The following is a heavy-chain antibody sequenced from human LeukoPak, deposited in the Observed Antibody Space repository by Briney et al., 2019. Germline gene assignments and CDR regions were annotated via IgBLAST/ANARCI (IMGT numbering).Heavy chain of an antibody. CDR3: ARHSPVGIYYFDY. J-gene: IGHJ4*02. Sequence: PSETLSLTCTVSGGSISSSSYYWGWTRQPPGKGLEWIGSIYYSGSTYYNPSLKSRVTISVDTSKNQFSLKLSSVTAADTAVYYCARHSPVGIYYFDYWGQGTLVTVSS. CDR1: GGSISSSSYY. V-gene: IGHV4-39*01. D-gene: IGHD1-26*01. CDR2: IYYSGST.